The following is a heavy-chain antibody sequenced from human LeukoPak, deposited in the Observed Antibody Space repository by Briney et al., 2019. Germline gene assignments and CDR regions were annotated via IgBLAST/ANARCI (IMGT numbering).Heavy chain of an antibody. CDR1: GFTLSSYG. J-gene: IGHJ4*02. Sequence: GGSLRLSCAASGFTLSSYGMHWVRQAPGKGLEWVAFIRYDGSNKYYADSVKGRFTISRDNSKNTLYLQMNSLRAEDTAVYYCAKDAAAGTWYYFDYWGQGTLVTVSS. CDR3: AKDAAAGTWYYFDY. V-gene: IGHV3-30*02. CDR2: IRYDGSNK. D-gene: IGHD6-13*01.